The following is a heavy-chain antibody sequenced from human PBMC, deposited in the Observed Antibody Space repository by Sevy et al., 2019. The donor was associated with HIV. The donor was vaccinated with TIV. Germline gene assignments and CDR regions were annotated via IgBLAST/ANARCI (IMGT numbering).Heavy chain of an antibody. Sequence: GGCLRLSCAASGFTLNKYSMNWVRQAPGKGLEWVSSISSSSTYIYYADSVKGRFTISRDNAKNSLYLQMNSLRAEDTAVYYCVRDGGCSSTRCLLYFDYWGQGTLVTVSS. D-gene: IGHD2-2*01. CDR1: GFTLNKYS. J-gene: IGHJ4*02. CDR2: ISSSSTYI. V-gene: IGHV3-21*01. CDR3: VRDGGCSSTRCLLYFDY.